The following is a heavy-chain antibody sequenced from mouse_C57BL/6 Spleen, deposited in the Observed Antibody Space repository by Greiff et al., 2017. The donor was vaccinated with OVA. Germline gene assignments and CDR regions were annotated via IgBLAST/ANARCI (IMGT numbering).Heavy chain of an antibody. CDR3: ARRLGRD. CDR2: INPNNGGT. J-gene: IGHJ2*01. Sequence: EVQLQQSGPELVKPGASVKISCKASGYTFTDYYMNWVKQSHGKSLEWIGDINPNNGGTSYNQKFKGKATLTVDKSSSTAYMELRSLTSEDSAVYYCARRLGRDWGQGTTLTVSS. CDR1: GYTFTDYY. V-gene: IGHV1-26*01. D-gene: IGHD4-1*01.